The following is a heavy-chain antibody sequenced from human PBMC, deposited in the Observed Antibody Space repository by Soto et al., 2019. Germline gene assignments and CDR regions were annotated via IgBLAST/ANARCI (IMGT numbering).Heavy chain of an antibody. D-gene: IGHD7-27*01. Sequence: QVQLVQSGGEVKKPGASVKVSCKASGYTFINYGITWVRQAPGQGLEWLAWINAYIAKTDNAQQVQGRVTMTAATSTRTASLELRGLASDFWAVYYCARGDGDILDSGGQGSVFTVSS. V-gene: IGHV1-18*01. CDR1: GYTFINYG. CDR3: ARGDGDILDS. CDR2: INAYIAKT. J-gene: IGHJ4*02.